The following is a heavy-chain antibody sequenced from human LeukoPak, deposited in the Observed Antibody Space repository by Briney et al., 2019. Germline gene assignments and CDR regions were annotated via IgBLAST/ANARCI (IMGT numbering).Heavy chain of an antibody. CDR1: GFTFSNAW. J-gene: IGHJ4*02. D-gene: IGHD3-3*01. CDR3: TTEWKIITIFGVATESD. CDR2: IKSKTDGGTT. Sequence: EGSLRLSCAASGFTFSNAWMSWVRQAPGKGLEWVGRIKSKTDGGTTDYAAPVKGRFTISRDDSKNTLYLQMNSLKTEDTAVYYCTTEWKIITIFGVATESDWGQGTLVTVSS. V-gene: IGHV3-15*01.